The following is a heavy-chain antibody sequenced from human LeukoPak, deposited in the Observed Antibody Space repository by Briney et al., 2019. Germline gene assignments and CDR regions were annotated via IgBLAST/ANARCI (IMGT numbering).Heavy chain of an antibody. CDR3: ARDFGDGYNSNWFDP. CDR1: GGSISSSSYY. Sequence: KPSETLSLTCTVSGGSISSSSYYWGWIRQPPGKGLEWIGSIYYSGSTYYNPSLKSRVTISVDTSKNQFPLKLSSVTAADTAVYYCARDFGDGYNSNWFDPWGQGTLVTVSS. V-gene: IGHV4-39*06. J-gene: IGHJ5*02. D-gene: IGHD5-24*01. CDR2: IYYSGST.